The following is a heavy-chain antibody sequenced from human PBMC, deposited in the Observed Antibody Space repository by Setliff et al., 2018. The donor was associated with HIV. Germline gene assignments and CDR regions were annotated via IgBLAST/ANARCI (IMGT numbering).Heavy chain of an antibody. D-gene: IGHD6-6*01. J-gene: IGHJ4*02. Sequence: SCTVSGDFFSSDYYWSWIRQPPGKGLEWIGNIYYSGSTNYNPSLKSRVTISVDTSKNQFSLKLSSVTAADTAVYYCARRPYYFDYWGQGTLVTVSS. CDR2: IYYSGST. V-gene: IGHV4-61*01. CDR3: ARRPYYFDY. CDR1: GDFFSSDYY.